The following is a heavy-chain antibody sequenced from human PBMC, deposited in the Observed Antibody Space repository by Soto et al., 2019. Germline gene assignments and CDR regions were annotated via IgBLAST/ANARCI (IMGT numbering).Heavy chain of an antibody. CDR2: INHSGST. J-gene: IGHJ6*02. CDR3: ARGVHGRDGWKSRRDYCYLMYV. D-gene: IGHD2-21*02. Sequence: TSETLSLSCAVYHGCRDGEYWRCIGLRLGKELEWIGEINHSGSTHYNPSLKSRVTISVDTSKNQFSLKLSSVTAADTAVYYCARGVHGRDGWKSRRDYCYLMYVWGQGTTV. CDR1: HGCRDGEY. V-gene: IGHV4-34*01.